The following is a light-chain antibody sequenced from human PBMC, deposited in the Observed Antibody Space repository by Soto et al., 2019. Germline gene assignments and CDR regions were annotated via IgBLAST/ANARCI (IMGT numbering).Light chain of an antibody. CDR1: QGISSY. V-gene: IGKV1-9*01. CDR3: QQLYTSPLT. Sequence: DIQLTQSPSFLSASVGDRVSITCRASQGISSYLAWYQRKPGKAPKLLIYAASTLQSGVPSRFSGSGSGTEFTLTISSLQPEDFATYFCQQLYTSPLTFGGGTKVDIK. J-gene: IGKJ4*01. CDR2: AAS.